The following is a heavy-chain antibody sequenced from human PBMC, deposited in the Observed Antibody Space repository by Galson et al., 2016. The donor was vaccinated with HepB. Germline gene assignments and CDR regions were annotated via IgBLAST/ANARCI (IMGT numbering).Heavy chain of an antibody. CDR1: GGSISSSSYY. J-gene: IGHJ6*02. V-gene: IGHV4-39*01. D-gene: IGHD5-18*01. CDR3: ARRFRYTYGPPYGMDV. CDR2: IYYSGST. Sequence: ETLSLTCTVSGGSISSSSYYWGWIRQPPGKGLEWIGSIYYSGSTYYNPSLQSRVTISVDTSKNQFSLKMSSVTAADTAVYYCARRFRYTYGPPYGMDVWGQGTTVTVAS.